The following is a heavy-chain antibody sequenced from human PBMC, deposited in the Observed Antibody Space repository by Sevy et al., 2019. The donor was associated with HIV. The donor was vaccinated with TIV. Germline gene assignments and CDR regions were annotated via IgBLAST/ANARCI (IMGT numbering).Heavy chain of an antibody. J-gene: IGHJ4*02. V-gene: IGHV3-30*18. Sequence: GGSLRLSCAASGFTFSSYGMHWVRQAPGKGLEWVAVISYDGSNEYYADSVKGRFTISRDNSKNTVYLQMNSLGAEDTVGYYCEKDLAYYYDSCGFDYWGQGTLVTVSS. CDR2: ISYDGSNE. CDR1: GFTFSSYG. D-gene: IGHD3-22*01. CDR3: EKDLAYYYDSCGFDY.